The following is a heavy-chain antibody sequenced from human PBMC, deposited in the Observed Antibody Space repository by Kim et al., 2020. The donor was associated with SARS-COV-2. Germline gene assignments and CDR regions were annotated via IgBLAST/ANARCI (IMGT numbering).Heavy chain of an antibody. CDR3: ARHYYDRGELSAFDI. D-gene: IGHD3-22*01. CDR1: GGTFSSYA. V-gene: IGHV1-69*13. CDR2: IIPIFGTA. J-gene: IGHJ3*02. Sequence: SVKVSCKASGGTFSSYAISWVRQAPGQGLEWMGGIIPIFGTANYAQKFQGRVTITADESTSTAYMELSSLGSEDTAVYYCARHYYDRGELSAFDIWGQGTMVTVSS.